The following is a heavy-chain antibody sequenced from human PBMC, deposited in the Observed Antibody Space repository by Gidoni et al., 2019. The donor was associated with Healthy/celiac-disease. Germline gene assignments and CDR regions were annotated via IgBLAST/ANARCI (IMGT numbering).Heavy chain of an antibody. CDR1: GFTFSSYA. D-gene: IGHD2-2*01. V-gene: IGHV3-23*01. CDR2: ISGSGGST. CDR3: AKDPSVVPAAYRYYYGMDV. J-gene: IGHJ6*02. Sequence: EVQLLESGGGLVQPGGSLRLSCAASGFTFSSYAMSWVRQALGKGLEWVSAISGSGGSTYYADSVKGRFTISRDNSKNTLYLQMNSLRAEDTAVYYCAKDPSVVPAAYRYYYGMDVWGQGTTVTVSS.